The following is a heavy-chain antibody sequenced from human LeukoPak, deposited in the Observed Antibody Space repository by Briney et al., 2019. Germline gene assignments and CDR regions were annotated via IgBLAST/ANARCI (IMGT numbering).Heavy chain of an antibody. CDR1: GGSFSSSSYY. Sequence: SETLSLTCTVSGGSFSSSSYYWGWIRQPPGKGLEWIGSIYYSGSTYYNPSLKSRVTISVDTSKNQFSLKLSSVTAADTAVYYCTRPYYYDSSGYPDYWGQGTLVTVSS. J-gene: IGHJ4*02. V-gene: IGHV4-39*01. D-gene: IGHD3-22*01. CDR2: IYYSGST. CDR3: TRPYYYDSSGYPDY.